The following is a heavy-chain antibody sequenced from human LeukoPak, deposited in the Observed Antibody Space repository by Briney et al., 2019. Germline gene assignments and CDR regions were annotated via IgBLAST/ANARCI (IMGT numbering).Heavy chain of an antibody. D-gene: IGHD3-16*01. J-gene: IGHJ5*02. CDR2: IKQDGSEK. CDR3: VRDGGTDWYDP. V-gene: IGHV3-7*01. CDR1: GFSVSDYW. Sequence: PGGSLRLSCAASGFSVSDYWMTWVRQAPGKGLEWVANIKQDGSEKTHVDSVKGRFTISRDNAKNSLYLQMNSLRVEDTAMYYCVRDGGTDWYDPWGQGTLVTVFS.